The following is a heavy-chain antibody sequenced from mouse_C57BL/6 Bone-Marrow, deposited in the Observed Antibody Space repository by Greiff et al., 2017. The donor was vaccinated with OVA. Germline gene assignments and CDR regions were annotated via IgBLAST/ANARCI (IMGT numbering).Heavy chain of an antibody. J-gene: IGHJ2*01. Sequence: QVQLQQPGAELVMPGASVKLSCKASGYTFTSYWMHWVKQRPGQGLEWIGEIDPSDSYTNYNQKFKGKSTLTVDKSSSTAYMQLSSLTSEDSAVYYCARRSLRPFDYWGQGTTLTVSS. CDR1: GYTFTSYW. V-gene: IGHV1-69*01. CDR2: IDPSDSYT. CDR3: ARRSLRPFDY. D-gene: IGHD2-1*01.